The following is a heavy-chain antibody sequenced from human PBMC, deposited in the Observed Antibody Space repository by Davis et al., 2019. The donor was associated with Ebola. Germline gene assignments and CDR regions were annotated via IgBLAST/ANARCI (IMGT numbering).Heavy chain of an antibody. CDR1: GFTFSDYW. J-gene: IGHJ4*02. CDR3: ASLSIVVTERDC. V-gene: IGHV3-7*01. D-gene: IGHD3-22*01. CDR2: IKYDGSDK. Sequence: GESLKISCAASGFTFSDYWMTWVRQAPGKGLEWVGKIKYDGSDKYYVDSVKGRFTISRDNAENSLYLQMNSLTVEDTAIYYCASLSIVVTERDCWGQGTLVTVSS.